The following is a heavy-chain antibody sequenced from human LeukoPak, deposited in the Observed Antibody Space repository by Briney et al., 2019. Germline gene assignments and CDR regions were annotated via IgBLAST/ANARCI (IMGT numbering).Heavy chain of an antibody. J-gene: IGHJ4*02. Sequence: PGGSLRLSCAASGFTFSSYAMHWVRQAPGKGLEWVAVISYDGSNKYYADSVKGRFTISRDNSKNTLYLQMNSLRAEDTAVYYCARDSYDTLNIPDYWGQGTLVTVSS. D-gene: IGHD3-22*01. CDR2: ISYDGSNK. V-gene: IGHV3-30-3*01. CDR3: ARDSYDTLNIPDY. CDR1: GFTFSSYA.